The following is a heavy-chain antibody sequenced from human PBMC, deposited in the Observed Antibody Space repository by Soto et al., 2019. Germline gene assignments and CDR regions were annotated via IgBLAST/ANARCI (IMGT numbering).Heavy chain of an antibody. J-gene: IGHJ4*02. D-gene: IGHD5-18*01. Sequence: SVKVSCKASGGTFSSYAISWVRQAPGQGLEWMGGIIPIFGTANYAQKFQGRVTITADESTSTAYMELSSLRSEDTAVYYCARRGYSYGYFDYWVQGTMVTVSS. V-gene: IGHV1-69*13. CDR1: GGTFSSYA. CDR2: IIPIFGTA. CDR3: ARRGYSYGYFDY.